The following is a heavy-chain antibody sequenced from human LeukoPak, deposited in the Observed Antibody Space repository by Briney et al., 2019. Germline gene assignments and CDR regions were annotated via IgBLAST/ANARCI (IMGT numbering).Heavy chain of an antibody. CDR2: IIPILGIA. CDR1: GGTFSSYA. D-gene: IGHD6-6*01. V-gene: IGHV1-69*04. CDR3: ARVRPYSSSSSGYYFDY. J-gene: IGHJ4*02. Sequence: GASVKVSCKASGGTFSSYAISWVRRAPGQGLEWMGRIIPILGIANYAQKFQGRVTITADKSTSTAYMELSSLRSEDTAVYYCARVRPYSSSSSGYYFDYWGQGTLVTVSS.